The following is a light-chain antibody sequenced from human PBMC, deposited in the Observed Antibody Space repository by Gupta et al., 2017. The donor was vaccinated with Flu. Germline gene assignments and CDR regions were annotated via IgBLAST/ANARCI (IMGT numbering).Light chain of an antibody. Sequence: GTLLSSAVARVTRTCSGSQSVSSRSLDWYQQKPGQTPRLLIYGASSTGTGIPYRFSGCGTGTDFTLTIIRREPEDFAVYYCHQKCSSLFTFGPGTKVDIK. CDR1: QSVSSRS. V-gene: IGKV3-20*01. J-gene: IGKJ3*01. CDR2: GAS. CDR3: HQKCSSLFT.